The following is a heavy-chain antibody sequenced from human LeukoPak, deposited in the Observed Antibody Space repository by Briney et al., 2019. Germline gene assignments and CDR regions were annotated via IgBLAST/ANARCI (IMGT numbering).Heavy chain of an antibody. CDR2: ISGSGGST. Sequence: GASLRLSCAASGFTFSSYAMSWVRQAPGKGLEWVSAISGSGGSTYYADSVKGRFTTSRDNSKNTLYLQMNSLRAEDTAVYYCAKLLTTVTTPYFDYWGQGTLVTVSS. CDR1: GFTFSSYA. V-gene: IGHV3-23*01. J-gene: IGHJ4*02. D-gene: IGHD4-17*01. CDR3: AKLLTTVTTPYFDY.